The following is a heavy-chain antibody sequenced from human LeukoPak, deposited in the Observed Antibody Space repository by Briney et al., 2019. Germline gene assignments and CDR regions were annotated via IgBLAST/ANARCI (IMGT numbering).Heavy chain of an antibody. D-gene: IGHD2-15*01. J-gene: IGHJ4*02. CDR1: GFTFSSYA. CDR3: AKDIVVVVAAPHYFDY. V-gene: IGHV3-23*01. CDR2: ISGSGGST. Sequence: GGSLRLSCAASGFTFSSYAMSWVRQAPGKGLECVSAISGSGGSTYYADSVKGRFTISRDNSKNTLYLQMNSLRAEDTAVYYCAKDIVVVVAAPHYFDYWGQGTLVTVSS.